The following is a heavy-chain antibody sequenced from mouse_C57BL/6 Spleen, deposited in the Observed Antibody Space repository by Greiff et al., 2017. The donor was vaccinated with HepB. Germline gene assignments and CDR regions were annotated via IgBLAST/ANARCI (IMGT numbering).Heavy chain of an antibody. CDR2: INPYNGGT. J-gene: IGHJ2*01. CDR3: ARRVYYGSSYYFGY. V-gene: IGHV1-19*01. Sequence: EVQLQQSGPVLVKPGASVKMSCKASGYTFTDYYMNWVKQSHGKSLEWIGVINPYNGGTSYNQKFKGKATLTVDKSSSTAYMELNSLTSEDSAVYYCARRVYYGSSYYFGYWGQGTTLTVSS. CDR1: GYTFTDYY. D-gene: IGHD1-1*01.